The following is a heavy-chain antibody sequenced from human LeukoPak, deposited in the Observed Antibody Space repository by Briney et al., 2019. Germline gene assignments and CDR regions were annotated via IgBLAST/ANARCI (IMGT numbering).Heavy chain of an antibody. J-gene: IGHJ4*02. D-gene: IGHD2-2*03. V-gene: IGHV5-51*01. Sequence: GESLKISFKGSGYSFPTYWIAWVRQMPGKGLEWMGIIYPDESNIRYSPSFQGQVTISAEKSISTAYLQWSSLKASDTAMYYCARPPSRGYSSSFEYWGQGTLVTVSS. CDR3: ARPPSRGYSSSFEY. CDR2: IYPDESNI. CDR1: GYSFPTYW.